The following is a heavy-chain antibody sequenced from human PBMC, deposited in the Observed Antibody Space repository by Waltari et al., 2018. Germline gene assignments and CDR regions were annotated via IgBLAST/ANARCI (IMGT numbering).Heavy chain of an antibody. J-gene: IGHJ4*02. CDR2: IIPIFGTA. CDR3: ARDTYYYGSGSFSSFDY. CDR1: GGTFSSYA. D-gene: IGHD3-10*01. Sequence: QVQLVQCGAEVKKPGSSVKVSCKASGGTFSSYAISWVRQAPGQGLEWMGGIIPIFGTANYAQKFQGRVTITADESTSTAYMELSSLRSEDTAVYYCARDTYYYGSGSFSSFDYWGQGTLVTVSS. V-gene: IGHV1-69*01.